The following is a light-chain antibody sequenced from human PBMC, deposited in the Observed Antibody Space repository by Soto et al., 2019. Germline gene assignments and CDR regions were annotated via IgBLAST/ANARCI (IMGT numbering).Light chain of an antibody. Sequence: IVFTQSACTLSLSPGERATLSCRASQSVTKSLAWYQQKPGQAPRLLIYGASSRATGIPDRFSGSGSGTDFTLTISRLEPEDFAVYYCQQYGGSPRTFGQGTKVDIK. CDR1: QSVTKS. CDR3: QQYGGSPRT. V-gene: IGKV3-20*01. CDR2: GAS. J-gene: IGKJ1*01.